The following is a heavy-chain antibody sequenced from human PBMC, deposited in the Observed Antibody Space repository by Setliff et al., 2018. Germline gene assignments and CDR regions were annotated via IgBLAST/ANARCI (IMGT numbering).Heavy chain of an antibody. D-gene: IGHD3-22*01. CDR2: ISAYNGNT. CDR3: ARESVLRGYYYDSSGNDY. Sequence: ASVKVSCKASGGTFSSYAISWVRQAPGQGLEWMGWISAYNGNTNYAQKLQGRVTMTTDTSTSTAYMELRSLRSDDTAVYYCARESVLRGYYYDSSGNDYWGQGTLVTVSS. CDR1: GGTFSSYA. J-gene: IGHJ4*02. V-gene: IGHV1-18*01.